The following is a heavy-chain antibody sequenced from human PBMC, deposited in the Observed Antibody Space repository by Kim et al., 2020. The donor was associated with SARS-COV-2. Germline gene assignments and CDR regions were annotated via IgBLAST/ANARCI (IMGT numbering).Heavy chain of an antibody. CDR1: GFTFSSYA. J-gene: IGHJ4*02. Sequence: GGSLRLSCAASGFTFSSYAMSWVRQAPGKGLEWVSAISGSGGSTYYADSVKGRFTISRDNSKNTLYLQMNSLRAEDTAVYYCAKGRSRAARQGYYFDYWGQGTLVTVSS. CDR3: AKGRSRAARQGYYFDY. CDR2: ISGSGGST. V-gene: IGHV3-23*01. D-gene: IGHD6-6*01.